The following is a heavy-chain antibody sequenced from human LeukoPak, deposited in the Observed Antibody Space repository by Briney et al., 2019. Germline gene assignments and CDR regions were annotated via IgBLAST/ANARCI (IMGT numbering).Heavy chain of an antibody. Sequence: ASVKVSCKASGGTFSSYANSWVRQAPGQGLEWMGGIIPIFGTANYAQKFQGRVTITAVESMSTAYMELSSLRSEDTAVYYCARGWLAETTVVTPYNYWGQGTLVTVSS. J-gene: IGHJ4*02. V-gene: IGHV1-69*13. D-gene: IGHD4-23*01. CDR1: GGTFSSYA. CDR3: ARGWLAETTVVTPYNY. CDR2: IIPIFGTA.